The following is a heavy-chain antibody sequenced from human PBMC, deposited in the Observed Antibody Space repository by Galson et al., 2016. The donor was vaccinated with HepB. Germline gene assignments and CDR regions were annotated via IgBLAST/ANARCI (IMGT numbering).Heavy chain of an antibody. CDR2: IWYDGSQK. Sequence: SLRLSCAASGLIFSGSGMHWVRQAPGKGLEGLAVIWYDGSQKYYIDSVKGRFTISRDNSKNMWYLEMNNLRDEDTAVYYCARDSGYNHFDYWGQGTLVTVSS. CDR1: GLIFSGSG. CDR3: ARDSGYNHFDY. V-gene: IGHV3-33*01. J-gene: IGHJ4*02. D-gene: IGHD1-1*01.